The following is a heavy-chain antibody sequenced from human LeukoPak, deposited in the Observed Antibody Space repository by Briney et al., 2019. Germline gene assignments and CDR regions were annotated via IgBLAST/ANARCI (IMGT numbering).Heavy chain of an antibody. CDR1: GYIFTGYY. CDR3: ARDEDAFDI. CDR2: INPNSGGT. Sequence: ASVKVSCRASGYIFTGYYMHWERQAPGQELEWMGWINPNSGGTNYAQKFQGRVTMTRDTSISTAYMELSRLRSDDTAVYYCARDEDAFDIWGQGTMVTVSS. V-gene: IGHV1-2*02. J-gene: IGHJ3*02.